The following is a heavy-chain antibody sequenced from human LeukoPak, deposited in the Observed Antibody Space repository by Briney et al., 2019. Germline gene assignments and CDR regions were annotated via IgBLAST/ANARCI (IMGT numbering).Heavy chain of an antibody. CDR2: IYNSGST. CDR3: ARDNVGNYYDSSGQIDY. D-gene: IGHD3-22*01. J-gene: IGHJ4*02. CDR1: GGSISSSSYY. V-gene: IGHV4-39*07. Sequence: PSETLSLTCTVSGGSISSSSYYWGWIHQPPGKGLEWIGSIYNSGSTYYNPSLKSRVTISVDTSKNQFSLKLSSVTAADTAVYYCARDNVGNYYDSSGQIDYWGQGTLVTVSS.